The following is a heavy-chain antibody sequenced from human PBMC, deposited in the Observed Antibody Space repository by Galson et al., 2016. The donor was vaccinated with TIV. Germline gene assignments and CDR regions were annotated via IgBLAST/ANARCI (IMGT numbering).Heavy chain of an antibody. CDR1: GYRFSHSW. Sequence: SGAEVKKPGGSLKISCKTSGYRFSHSWIGWVRQKPGKGLEWVGHIYPGDSDTRYSPSFQGHVTIPADTSIDTAYLQWGSLKASDTAIYYCARHGYDFWNGQDYFFYGMDVWGQGTTVTVSS. V-gene: IGHV5-51*01. J-gene: IGHJ6*02. D-gene: IGHD3-3*01. CDR3: ARHGYDFWNGQDYFFYGMDV. CDR2: IYPGDSDT.